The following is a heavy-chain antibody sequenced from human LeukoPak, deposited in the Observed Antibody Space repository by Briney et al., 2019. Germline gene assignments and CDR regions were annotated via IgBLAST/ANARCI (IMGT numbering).Heavy chain of an antibody. V-gene: IGHV1-2*02. CDR1: GYTFTGYY. Sequence: GASVKVSCKASGYTFTGYYIHWVRQAPGQGLEWIGWINPNSGVTQYPQKFQGRVTMTRDTSISTAYMELSSLRSDDTAVYYCARGGKLMITMVRGALASRDAFDIWGQGTMVTVSS. D-gene: IGHD3-10*01. CDR2: INPNSGVT. J-gene: IGHJ3*02. CDR3: ARGGKLMITMVRGALASRDAFDI.